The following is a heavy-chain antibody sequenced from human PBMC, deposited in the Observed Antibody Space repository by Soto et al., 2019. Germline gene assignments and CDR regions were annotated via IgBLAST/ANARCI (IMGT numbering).Heavy chain of an antibody. CDR1: GFTFSSYW. Sequence: PGGSLRLSCAASGFTFSSYWMSWVRQAPGKGLEWVANIKQDGSEKYYVDSVKGRFTISRDNAKNSLYLQMNSLRAEDTAVYYCARESGDFWSGYYGYYYYYGMDVWGQGTTVTVSS. J-gene: IGHJ6*02. CDR2: IKQDGSEK. V-gene: IGHV3-7*03. CDR3: ARESGDFWSGYYGYYYYYGMDV. D-gene: IGHD3-3*01.